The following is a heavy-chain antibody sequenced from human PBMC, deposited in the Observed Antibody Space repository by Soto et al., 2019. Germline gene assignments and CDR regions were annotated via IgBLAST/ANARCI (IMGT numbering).Heavy chain of an antibody. Sequence: EVQLLESGGGLVQPGGSLRLSCAASGFTFSYYAMTWVRQAPGKGLEWVSAISGSGGDTYHADSVKGRFSISRDNSKNTLYLQMDSLRAEDTAIYYCVKEGDDYGSGTSFYFDYWGQGTLVTVSS. CDR2: ISGSGGDT. CDR3: VKEGDDYGSGTSFYFDY. D-gene: IGHD3-10*01. V-gene: IGHV3-23*01. CDR1: GFTFSYYA. J-gene: IGHJ4*02.